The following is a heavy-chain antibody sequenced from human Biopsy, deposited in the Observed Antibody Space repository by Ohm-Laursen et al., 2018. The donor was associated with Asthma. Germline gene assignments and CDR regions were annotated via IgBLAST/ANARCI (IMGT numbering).Heavy chain of an antibody. CDR2: ISFDGSNK. Sequence: CAASGFTFSNYGMHWVRQAPGKGLDWVAVISFDGSNKNYTDSVKGRFTISRDNSRNTLHLQMNSLRAEDTAVYYCAKDVFPGWELRRGPDYWGQGTLVTVSS. J-gene: IGHJ4*02. CDR3: AKDVFPGWELRRGPDY. CDR1: GFTFSNYG. D-gene: IGHD1-26*01. V-gene: IGHV3-30*18.